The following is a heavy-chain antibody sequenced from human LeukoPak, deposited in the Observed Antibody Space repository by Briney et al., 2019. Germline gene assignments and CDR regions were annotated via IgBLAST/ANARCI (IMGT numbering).Heavy chain of an antibody. Sequence: GGSLRLPCAASGFTFSSYSMNWVRQAPGKGLEWVSSISSSSSYIYYADSVKGRFTISRDNAKNSLYLQMNSLRAEDTAVYYCAREAIDIVVVVAAHDAFDIWGQGKMVTVSS. CDR1: GFTFSSYS. J-gene: IGHJ3*02. CDR2: ISSSSSYI. CDR3: AREAIDIVVVVAAHDAFDI. V-gene: IGHV3-21*01. D-gene: IGHD2-15*01.